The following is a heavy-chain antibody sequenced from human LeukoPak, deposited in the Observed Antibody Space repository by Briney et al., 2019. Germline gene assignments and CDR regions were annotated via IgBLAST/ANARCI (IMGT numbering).Heavy chain of an antibody. CDR3: ARDSAGGYTSSWFRNAVDI. CDR1: GYTFTDYY. Sequence: GASVKVSCKTSGYTFTDYYVHWVRQAPGQGPEWMGWINPNNGVTKYADNFQDRVTMTRDTSTTTVFIELRRLRSDDTAVYYCARDSAGGYTSSWFRNAVDIWGQGTRVTVSS. J-gene: IGHJ3*02. V-gene: IGHV1-2*02. CDR2: INPNNGVT. D-gene: IGHD6-13*01.